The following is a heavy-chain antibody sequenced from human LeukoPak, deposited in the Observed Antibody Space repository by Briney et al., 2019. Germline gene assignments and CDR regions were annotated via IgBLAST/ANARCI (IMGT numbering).Heavy chain of an antibody. D-gene: IGHD2-15*01. J-gene: IGHJ6*03. CDR1: GGSISSYY. V-gene: IGHV4-59*01. CDR3: ARGLRCSGGSCYSAYYYYYYMDV. CDR2: IYYSGST. Sequence: SETLSLTCTVSGGSISSYYWSWIRQPPGKGLDWIGYIYYSGSTNYNPSLKSRVTISVDTSKNQFSLKLSSVTAADTAVYYCARGLRCSGGSCYSAYYYYYYMDVWGKGTTVTVSS.